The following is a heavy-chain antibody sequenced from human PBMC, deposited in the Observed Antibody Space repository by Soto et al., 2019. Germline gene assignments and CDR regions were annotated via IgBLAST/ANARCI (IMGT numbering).Heavy chain of an antibody. V-gene: IGHV3-21*01. J-gene: IGHJ2*01. CDR2: ISSVSSYI. CDR1: GFTVTSNG. D-gene: IGHD6-19*01. CDR3: ARDAGYSSGAPEYFDF. Sequence: EVKLLESGGGLVQPGGSLRLSCGVSGFTVTSNGVSWVRQAPGKGLEWVSSISSVSSYIYYADSVKGRFTISRDNGKNSVYLQLNSLRAEDTAMYYCARDAGYSSGAPEYFDFWGRGTLVTVSS.